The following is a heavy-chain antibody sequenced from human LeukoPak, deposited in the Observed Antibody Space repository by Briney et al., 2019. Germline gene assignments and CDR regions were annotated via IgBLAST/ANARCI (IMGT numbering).Heavy chain of an antibody. CDR1: GYSFTSYW. CDR2: IYPGDSDT. V-gene: IGHV5-51*01. Sequence: GESLKISCKGSGYSFTSYWIGWVRRMPGKGLEWMGIIYPGDSDTRYSPSFQGQVTISADKSISTAYLQCISLKASDTAMYYCAGQLCSSTSCYATNFDLWGRGTLVTVSS. J-gene: IGHJ2*01. CDR3: AGQLCSSTSCYATNFDL. D-gene: IGHD2-2*01.